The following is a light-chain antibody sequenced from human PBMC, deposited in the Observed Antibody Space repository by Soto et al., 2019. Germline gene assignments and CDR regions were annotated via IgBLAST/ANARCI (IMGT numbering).Light chain of an antibody. CDR1: SSDVGTYNY. Sequence: QSALTQPRSVSGSPGQSVTISCTGTSSDVGTYNYVSWYQQHPGKAPKLMIYDVNYRPSGVTDRFSGSKSGNTDSLTISGLQAEDEADYYCCSYAGSYTLVFGGGTKVTVL. CDR2: DVN. CDR3: CSYAGSYTLV. J-gene: IGLJ2*01. V-gene: IGLV2-11*01.